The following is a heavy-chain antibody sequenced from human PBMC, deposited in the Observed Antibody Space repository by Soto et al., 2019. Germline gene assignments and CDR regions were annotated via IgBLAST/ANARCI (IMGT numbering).Heavy chain of an antibody. CDR2: IIPIFGTA. D-gene: IGHD3-3*01. V-gene: IGHV1-69*13. CDR1: GGTFSSYA. J-gene: IGHJ5*02. Sequence: GASVKVSCKASGGTFSSYAISWVRQAPGQGLEWMGGIIPIFGTANYAQKFQGRVTITADESTSTAYMELSSLRSEDTAVYYCARDKGITIFGVGGSWFDPWGQGTLVTVSS. CDR3: ARDKGITIFGVGGSWFDP.